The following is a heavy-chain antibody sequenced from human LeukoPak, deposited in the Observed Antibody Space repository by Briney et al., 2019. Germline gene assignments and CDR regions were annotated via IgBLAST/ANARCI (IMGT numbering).Heavy chain of an antibody. CDR1: GYTLTELS. D-gene: IGHD3-22*01. J-gene: IGHJ4*02. CDR2: FDPEDGET. CDR3: ATVGTYYYDSSGLDY. V-gene: IGHV1-24*01. Sequence: GASVTVSCKVSGYTLTELSMHWVRQPPGKGLEWMGGFDPEDGETNYPQKFQGRVTMTNDTSTDTAYMELNSLRSEDTAVYYCATVGTYYYDSSGLDYWGQGTLVTVSS.